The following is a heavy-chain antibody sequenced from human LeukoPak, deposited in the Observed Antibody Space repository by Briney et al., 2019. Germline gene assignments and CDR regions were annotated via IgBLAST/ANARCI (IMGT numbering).Heavy chain of an antibody. CDR2: IYNSGST. D-gene: IGHD1-26*01. J-gene: IGHJ4*02. CDR3: ARDNKWEIFAFDY. Sequence: SETLSLTCTVSGYSISSGYYWGWIRQAPGKGLEWIGSIYNSGSTYYNPSLKSRVTISVDMSKNQFSLKMSSVTAADTAVYYCARDNKWEIFAFDYWGQGTLVTVSS. V-gene: IGHV4-38-2*02. CDR1: GYSISSGYY.